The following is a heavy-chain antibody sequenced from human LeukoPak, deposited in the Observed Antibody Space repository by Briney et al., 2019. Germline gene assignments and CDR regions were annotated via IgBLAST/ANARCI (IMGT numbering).Heavy chain of an antibody. CDR3: ARWRHGPEYYFDY. CDR2: IYPGDSDT. J-gene: IGHJ4*02. Sequence: GESLKISCKGSGYSFTSYWIGWVRQMPGKGLEWMGIIYPGDSDTRYSPSFQGQVTISADKTISTAHRQWSSLKASDTAMHYCARWRHGPEYYFDYWGQGTLVTVSS. V-gene: IGHV5-51*01. CDR1: GYSFTSYW.